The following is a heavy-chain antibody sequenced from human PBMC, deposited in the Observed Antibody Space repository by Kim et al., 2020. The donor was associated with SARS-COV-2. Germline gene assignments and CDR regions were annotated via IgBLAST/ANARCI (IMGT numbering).Heavy chain of an antibody. J-gene: IGHJ6*02. Sequence: QKFQGRVTMTEDTSTDTAYMELSSLRSEDTAVYYCATRRQRGDYYYGMDVWGQGTTVTVSS. CDR3: ATRRQRGDYYYGMDV. V-gene: IGHV1-24*01.